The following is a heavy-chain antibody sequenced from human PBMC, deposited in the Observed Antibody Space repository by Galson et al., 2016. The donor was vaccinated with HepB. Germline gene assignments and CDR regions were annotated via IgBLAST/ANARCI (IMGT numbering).Heavy chain of an antibody. V-gene: IGHV3-11*01. J-gene: IGHJ3*01. CDR2: ISTSGNSM. Sequence: SLRLSCAASGFTFSDYHMNWIRQAPGKGLEWISYISTSGNSMLYADSVRGRFSISRDNAKKSLYLQMTNLRAEATAVYYCARDMPDDSVEYFDVFDLWGQGTMVTVSS. D-gene: IGHD4-17*01. CDR1: GFTFSDYH. CDR3: ARDMPDDSVEYFDVFDL.